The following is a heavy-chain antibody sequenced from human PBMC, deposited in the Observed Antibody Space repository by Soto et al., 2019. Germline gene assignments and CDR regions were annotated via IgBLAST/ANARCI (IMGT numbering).Heavy chain of an antibody. V-gene: IGHV3-30*18. Sequence: VQLLESGGGLIQPGGSLRLSCAASGFTFSYGIHWLRQAPGKGLEWVAYISYDSSNKFYGESVKGRFTISRDNSKNTQCLQMNSLRAEDTAVYYCAKLVIGYCSGNTCDDYWGQGTLVAVSS. CDR1: GFTFSYG. J-gene: IGHJ4*02. CDR2: ISYDSSNK. D-gene: IGHD2-15*01. CDR3: AKLVIGYCSGNTCDDY.